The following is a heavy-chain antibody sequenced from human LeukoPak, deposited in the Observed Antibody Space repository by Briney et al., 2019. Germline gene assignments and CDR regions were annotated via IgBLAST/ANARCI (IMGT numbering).Heavy chain of an antibody. V-gene: IGHV1-2*02. CDR2: INPNSGGT. CDR3: ARDPNDYGGNSPPDY. D-gene: IGHD4-23*01. J-gene: IGHJ4*02. Sequence: GASVKVSCKTSGYTFTGYYMHWVRQAPGQGLEWMGWINPNSGGTNYAQKFQGRVTMTRDTSISTAYMELSRLGSDDTAVYYCARDPNDYGGNSPPDYWGQGTLVTVSS. CDR1: GYTFTGYY.